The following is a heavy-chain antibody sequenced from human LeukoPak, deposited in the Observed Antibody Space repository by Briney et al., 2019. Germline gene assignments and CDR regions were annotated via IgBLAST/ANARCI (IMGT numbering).Heavy chain of an antibody. D-gene: IGHD3-22*01. CDR3: ARLKFYDSTGYSPGHYMDV. J-gene: IGHJ6*03. V-gene: IGHV4-4*07. Sequence: PSETLSLTCTVSGGPIYSYYWSWIRQTAGKGLEWIGRFYAGVSTNYNPSLKSRVTMSVDTSKNQFALKLSAVTAADTAVYYCARLKFYDSTGYSPGHYMDVWGKGTTVTVSS. CDR1: GGPIYSYY. CDR2: FYAGVST.